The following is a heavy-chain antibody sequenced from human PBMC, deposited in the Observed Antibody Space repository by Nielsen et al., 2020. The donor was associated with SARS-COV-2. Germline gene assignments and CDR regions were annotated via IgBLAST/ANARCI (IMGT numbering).Heavy chain of an antibody. CDR3: ARDTDYGDYCDY. D-gene: IGHD4-17*01. J-gene: IGHJ4*02. CDR1: GYTFTGYY. CDR2: INPNSGGT. V-gene: IGHV1-2*06. Sequence: ASVKVSCKASGYTFTGYYMHWVRQAPGQGLEWMGRINPNSGGTNYAQKFQGRVTMTRDTSISTAYMELSRLRSDDTAAYYCARDTDYGDYCDYWGQGTLVTVSS.